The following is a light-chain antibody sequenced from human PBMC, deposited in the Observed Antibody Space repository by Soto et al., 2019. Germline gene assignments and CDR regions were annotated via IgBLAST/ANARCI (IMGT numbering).Light chain of an antibody. CDR2: EVN. CDR3: STFAVSTVI. J-gene: IGLJ2*01. V-gene: IGLV2-8*01. Sequence: QSALTQPPSASGSAGHSVTIPCTGTGIDDYDYNFVSWYQHHPGKVPKLIIFEVNKRPSGVPDRFSGSKSGTTASLTVSGRQADDEADYYCSTFAVSTVIFGGGTKLTVL. CDR1: GIDDYDYNF.